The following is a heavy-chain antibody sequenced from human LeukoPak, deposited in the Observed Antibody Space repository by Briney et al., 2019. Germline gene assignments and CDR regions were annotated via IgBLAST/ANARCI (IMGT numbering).Heavy chain of an antibody. D-gene: IGHD3-22*01. CDR1: GYTFTGYY. CDR3: ARDRHYYDSSGFYVY. CDR2: INPNSGGT. V-gene: IGHV1-2*02. Sequence: ASVKVSCKASGYTFTGYYMHWVRQAPGQGLEWMGWINPNSGGTNYAQSFQGRVTMTRDTSITTAYMELSRLRSDDTAVYYCARDRHYYDSSGFYVYWGQGTLVTVSS. J-gene: IGHJ4*02.